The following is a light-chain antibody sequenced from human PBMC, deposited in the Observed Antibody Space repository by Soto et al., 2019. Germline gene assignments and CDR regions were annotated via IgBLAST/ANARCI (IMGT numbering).Light chain of an antibody. Sequence: QSVLTQPPSASGSPGQSVTISCTGTSSDIGAYNYVSWYQQHPGKAPKLIIYDVNKWPSGVPDRFSGSKTDTTVYLTVSGLQAEDEADYYCTSYSASSTLVFGTGTKLTVL. V-gene: IGLV2-8*01. CDR1: SSDIGAYNY. J-gene: IGLJ1*01. CDR2: DVN. CDR3: TSYSASSTLV.